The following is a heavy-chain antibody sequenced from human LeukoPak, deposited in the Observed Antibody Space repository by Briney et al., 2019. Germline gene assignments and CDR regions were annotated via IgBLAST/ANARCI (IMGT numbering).Heavy chain of an antibody. J-gene: IGHJ5*02. Sequence: SQTLSLTCAVSGGSISSGDYYWGWIRQPPGKGLEWIVYIYYSGSTYYTPSLKSRVTISVDTSKNQFSLKLSSVTAADTAVYYCARGETTESEIWFDPWGQGTLVTVSS. CDR2: IYYSGST. CDR3: ARGETTESEIWFDP. D-gene: IGHD4-11*01. CDR1: GGSISSGDYY. V-gene: IGHV4-30-4*01.